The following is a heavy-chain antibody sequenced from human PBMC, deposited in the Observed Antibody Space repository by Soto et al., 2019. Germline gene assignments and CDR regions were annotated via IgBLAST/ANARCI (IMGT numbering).Heavy chain of an antibody. CDR2: ISGSGGST. CDR3: ARDQEMATPEYYFDY. Sequence: GGSLRLSCAASGFTFSSYAMSWVRQAPGKGLEWVSAISGSGGSTYYADSVKGRFTISRDNSKNTLYLQMNSLRAEDTAVYYCARDQEMATPEYYFDYWGQGTLVTVSS. V-gene: IGHV3-23*01. D-gene: IGHD5-12*01. CDR1: GFTFSSYA. J-gene: IGHJ4*02.